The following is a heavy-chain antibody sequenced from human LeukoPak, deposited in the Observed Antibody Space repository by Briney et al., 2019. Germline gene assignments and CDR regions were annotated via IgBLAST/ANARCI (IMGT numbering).Heavy chain of an antibody. J-gene: IGHJ4*02. Sequence: ASVKVSCKASGYTFTGYYMHWVRQAPGQGLEWMGWINPNSGGTNYAQKFQGRVTMTRDMSTSTVYMELSSLRAEDTAVYYCAKRRYYDSSGYYYWYYFDYWGQGTLVTVSS. D-gene: IGHD3-22*01. CDR3: AKRRYYDSSGYYYWYYFDY. CDR2: INPNSGGT. CDR1: GYTFTGYY. V-gene: IGHV1-2*02.